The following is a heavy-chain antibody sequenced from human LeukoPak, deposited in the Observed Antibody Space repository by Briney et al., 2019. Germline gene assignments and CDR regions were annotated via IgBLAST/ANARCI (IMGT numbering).Heavy chain of an antibody. CDR2: ISSNGGST. CDR3: ARREGLLPGYFDY. D-gene: IGHD3-3*01. CDR1: GFTFSSYA. V-gene: IGHV3-64*01. J-gene: IGHJ4*02. Sequence: GGSLRLSCAASGFTFSSYAMHWVRQAPGKGLEHVSAISSNGGSTYYANSVKGRFTISRDNSKNTLYLQMGSLRAEGMAVYYCARREGLLPGYFDYWGQGTLVTVSS.